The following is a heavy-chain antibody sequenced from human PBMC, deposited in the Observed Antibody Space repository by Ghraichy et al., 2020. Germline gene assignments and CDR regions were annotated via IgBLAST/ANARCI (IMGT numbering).Heavy chain of an antibody. CDR1: GGSISSYY. CDR3: ARGGYSYGPQGFFDY. CDR2: IYYSGST. V-gene: IGHV4-59*01. D-gene: IGHD5-18*01. Sequence: SETLSLTCTVSGGSISSYYWSWIRQPPGKGLEWIGYIYYSGSTNYNPSLKSRVTISVDTSKNQFSLKLSSVTAADTAVYYCARGGYSYGPQGFFDYWGQGTLVTVSS. J-gene: IGHJ4*02.